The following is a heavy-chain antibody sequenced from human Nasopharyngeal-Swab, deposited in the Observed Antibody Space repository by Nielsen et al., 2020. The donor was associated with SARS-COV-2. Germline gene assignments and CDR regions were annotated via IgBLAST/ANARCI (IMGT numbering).Heavy chain of an antibody. CDR2: IIPIFGTA. CDR3: ARAYYYDSSGYYYADY. D-gene: IGHD3-22*01. V-gene: IGHV1-69*06. J-gene: IGHJ4*02. CDR1: GGTFSSYA. Sequence: SVKVSCKASGGTFSSYAISWVRQAPGQGLEWMGGIIPIFGTANYAQKFQGRVTITADKSTSTAYMELRSLRSDDTAVYYCARAYYYDSSGYYYADYWGQGTLVTVSS.